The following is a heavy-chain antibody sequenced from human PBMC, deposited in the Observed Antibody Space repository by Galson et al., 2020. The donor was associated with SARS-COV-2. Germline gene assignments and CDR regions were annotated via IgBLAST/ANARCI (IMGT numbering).Heavy chain of an antibody. CDR2: ISSDGDNK. Sequence: GGSLRLSCAASGFNFNNYDMHRVRQAPGKRLEWVATISSDGDNKYYADSVKGRFTISRENSKDTLYMEMNSLRTEDTAVYYCVKQIYYYGSGSYVDFRWFYFDYWGQGTLVTVSS. J-gene: IGHJ4*02. CDR1: GFNFNNYD. V-gene: IGHV3-30*18. D-gene: IGHD3-10*01. CDR3: VKQIYYYGSGSYVDFRWFYFDY.